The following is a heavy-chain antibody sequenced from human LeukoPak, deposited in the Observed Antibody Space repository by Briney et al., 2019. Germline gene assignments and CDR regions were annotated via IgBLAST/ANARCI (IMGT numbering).Heavy chain of an antibody. CDR3: ATLRTGYSSHDIDY. J-gene: IGHJ4*02. CDR1: GGSISSGSYY. CDR2: IYTSGST. Sequence: PSETLSLTCTVSGGSISSGSYYWSWIRQPAGEGLEWIGRIYTSGSTNYNPSLKSRVTISVDRSKSQFSLKLSSVTAADTAVYYCATLRTGYSSHDIDYWGQGTLVTVSS. V-gene: IGHV4-61*02. D-gene: IGHD6-13*01.